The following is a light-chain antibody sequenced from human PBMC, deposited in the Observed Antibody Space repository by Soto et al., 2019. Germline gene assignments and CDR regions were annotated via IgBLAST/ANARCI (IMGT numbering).Light chain of an antibody. Sequence: QSALTQPASVSGSPGQSITISCTGTSSDVGSYNLVSWYQQHPGKAPKLMIYEGSKRPSGVSNRFSGSKSGNTASLTISGLQAEDEADYYCCSYAGTKGNVFGIGPKLTVL. CDR1: SSDVGSYNL. V-gene: IGLV2-23*01. CDR2: EGS. J-gene: IGLJ1*01. CDR3: CSYAGTKGNV.